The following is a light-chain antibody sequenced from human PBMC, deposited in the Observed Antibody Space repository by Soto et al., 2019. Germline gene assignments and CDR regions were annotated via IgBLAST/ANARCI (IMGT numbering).Light chain of an antibody. Sequence: EIVMTQSPATLSVSPGERATLSCSASQSVSSNLAWYQQKPGQAPRLLIYGASTRATGIPARFSGSGSGTEFTLTISSLQSEDFAVYYCQQYNNWPRWTFGQGTKVDI. CDR1: QSVSSN. CDR3: QQYNNWPRWT. J-gene: IGKJ1*01. V-gene: IGKV3-15*01. CDR2: GAS.